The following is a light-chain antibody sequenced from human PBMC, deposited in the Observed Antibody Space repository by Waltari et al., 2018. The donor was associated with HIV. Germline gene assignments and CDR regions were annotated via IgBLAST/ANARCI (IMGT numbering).Light chain of an antibody. J-gene: IGKJ1*01. CDR1: QNISNY. CDR2: DAS. V-gene: IGKV3-11*01. CDR3: QQRSNWPGT. Sequence: EIVLTQSPVTLSLSPGEGANLSCSASQNISNYLGWYQQRSGQPPRLLIYDASTRATGIPARCTGSGSGTDFTLTIDSLEPEDFAMYYCQQRSNWPGTFGPGTRVDVK.